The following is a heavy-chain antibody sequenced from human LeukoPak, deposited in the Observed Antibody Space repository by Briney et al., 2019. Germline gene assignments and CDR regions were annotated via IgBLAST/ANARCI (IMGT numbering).Heavy chain of an antibody. J-gene: IGHJ4*02. V-gene: IGHV3-23*01. CDR2: ISSSGGTT. D-gene: IGHD6-19*01. CDR1: GXTFNNYA. CDR3: AKAPQQWLVGWGYFDY. Sequence: GGSLRLSCAASGXTFNNYAVNWVRQAPGKGLEWVLGISSSGGTTYYGDSVKGRFTISRDNSKNTLYLQMNSLRAEDTAVYYCAKAPQQWLVGWGYFDYWGQGTLVAVSS.